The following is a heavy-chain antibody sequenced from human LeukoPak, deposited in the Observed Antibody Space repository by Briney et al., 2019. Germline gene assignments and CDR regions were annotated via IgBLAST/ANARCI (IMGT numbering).Heavy chain of an antibody. D-gene: IGHD4-17*01. V-gene: IGHV3-23*01. J-gene: IGHJ3*02. CDR3: ARDPNGDYVGAFDM. Sequence: GGSLRLSCTASGFTFSTYAMTWVRPAPGKGLEWVSSIRGGGTSTFYADSVKGRFTISRDNSKNTLFLQMTSLRAEDTAVYYCARDPNGDYVGAFDMWGPGTMVTVSS. CDR2: IRGGGTST. CDR1: GFTFSTYA.